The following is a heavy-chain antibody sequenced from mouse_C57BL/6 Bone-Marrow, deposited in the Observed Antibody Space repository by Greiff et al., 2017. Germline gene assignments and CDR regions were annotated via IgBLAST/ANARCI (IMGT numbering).Heavy chain of an antibody. CDR3: ARPSLSWFAY. CDR1: GYTFTSYW. J-gene: IGHJ3*01. D-gene: IGHD6-1*01. CDR2: IHPNSGST. V-gene: IGHV1-64*01. Sequence: QVQLQQPGAELVKPGASVQLSCKASGYTFTSYWMHWVKQRPGQGLEWIGMIHPNSGSTNYNEKFKSKATLTVDKSSSTAYMQLSSLTSEDSAVYYCARPSLSWFAYWGQGTLVTVSA.